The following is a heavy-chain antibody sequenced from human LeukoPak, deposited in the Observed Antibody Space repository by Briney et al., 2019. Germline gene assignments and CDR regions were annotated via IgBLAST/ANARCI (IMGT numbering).Heavy chain of an antibody. CDR2: IKSKTDGGTT. D-gene: IGHD2-2*01. Sequence: PGGSLRLSCAASGFTFSNAWMSWVRQAPGNGLEWVGRIKSKTDGGTTDYAAPVKGRFTISRDDSKNTLYLQMNSLKTEDTAVYYCTTDRVPLGYCSSTSCSYWGQGTLVTVSS. CDR3: TTDRVPLGYCSSTSCSY. CDR1: GFTFSNAW. J-gene: IGHJ4*02. V-gene: IGHV3-15*01.